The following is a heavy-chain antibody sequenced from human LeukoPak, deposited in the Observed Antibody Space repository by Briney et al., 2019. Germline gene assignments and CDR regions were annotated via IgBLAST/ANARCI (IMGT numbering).Heavy chain of an antibody. J-gene: IGHJ4*02. V-gene: IGHV4-59*01. CDR1: GGSISSYY. CDR3: ARCVADFWSGYYLFDY. D-gene: IGHD3-3*01. Sequence: TSETLSLTCTVSGGSISSYYWSWIWQPPGKGLEWIGYIYYSGSTNYNPSLKSRVTISVDTSKNQFSLKLSSVTAADTAVYYCARCVADFWSGYYLFDYWGQGTLVTVSS. CDR2: IYYSGST.